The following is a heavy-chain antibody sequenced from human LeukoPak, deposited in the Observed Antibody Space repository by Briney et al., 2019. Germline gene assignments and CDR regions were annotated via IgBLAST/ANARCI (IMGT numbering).Heavy chain of an antibody. V-gene: IGHV4-30-4*01. J-gene: IGHJ4*02. CDR2: IYYSGST. CDR1: GGSISSGDYY. CDR3: ARRYYDILTGYYSFDY. D-gene: IGHD3-9*01. Sequence: PSQTLSLTCTVSGGSISSGDYYWSWLRQPPGKGLEWIGYIYYSGSTYYNPSLKSRLTISVDTSKNQFSLKLSSVTAADTAVYYCARRYYDILTGYYSFDYWGQGTLVTVSS.